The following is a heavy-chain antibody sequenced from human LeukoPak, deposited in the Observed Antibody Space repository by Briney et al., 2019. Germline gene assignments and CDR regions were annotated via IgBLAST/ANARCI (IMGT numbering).Heavy chain of an antibody. Sequence: PGGSLRLSCAASGFTFSSYAMSWVRQAPGKGLEWVSAISGSGGSTYYADSVKGRFTISRDNSKNTLYLQMNSLRAEDTAVYYCARDRLRAGSFDIWGQGTMVTVSS. CDR2: ISGSGGST. J-gene: IGHJ3*02. V-gene: IGHV3-23*01. CDR1: GFTFSSYA. D-gene: IGHD2-21*02. CDR3: ARDRLRAGSFDI.